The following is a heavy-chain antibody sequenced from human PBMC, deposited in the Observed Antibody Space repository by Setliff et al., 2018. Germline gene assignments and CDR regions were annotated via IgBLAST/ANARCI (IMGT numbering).Heavy chain of an antibody. Sequence: GSLRLSCAASGFTFGSFYMTWVRQAPGKGLEWVANIRPDGSETGSVDSVKGRFTISRDNAKNSLYLQMNSLRAEDTAVYYCAKNHLAGTPHVYFDYWGQGTLVTVSS. CDR2: IRPDGSET. CDR3: AKNHLAGTPHVYFDY. D-gene: IGHD6-19*01. CDR1: GFTFGSFY. V-gene: IGHV3-7*01. J-gene: IGHJ4*02.